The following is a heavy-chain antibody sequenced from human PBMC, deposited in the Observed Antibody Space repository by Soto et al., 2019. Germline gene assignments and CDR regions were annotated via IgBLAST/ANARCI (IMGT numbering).Heavy chain of an antibody. CDR3: ARFGSSGWYPLGH. CDR2: ISAYNGST. J-gene: IGHJ5*02. CDR1: GYTFTSYG. D-gene: IGHD6-13*01. Sequence: ASVKVSCKASGYTFTSYGISWVRQAPGQGLEWMGWISAYNGSTSYAQKFQGRVTMTRDTSTSTVYMELSSLRSEDTAVYYCARFGSSGWYPLGHWGQGTLVTVSS. V-gene: IGHV1-18*01.